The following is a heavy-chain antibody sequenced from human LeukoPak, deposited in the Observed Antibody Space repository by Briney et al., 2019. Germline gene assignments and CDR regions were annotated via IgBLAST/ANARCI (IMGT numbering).Heavy chain of an antibody. D-gene: IGHD6-6*01. CDR2: IWYDGSNK. J-gene: IGHJ4*02. CDR3: ARDRRSSFFDY. V-gene: IGHV3-33*01. Sequence: PGGSLRLSCAASGFTFSSYGMHWVRQAPGKGLEWVAVIWYDGSNKYYADSVKGRFTISRDNSKNTLYLQMNSLRAEDTAAYYCARDRRSSFFDYWGQGTLVTVSS. CDR1: GFTFSSYG.